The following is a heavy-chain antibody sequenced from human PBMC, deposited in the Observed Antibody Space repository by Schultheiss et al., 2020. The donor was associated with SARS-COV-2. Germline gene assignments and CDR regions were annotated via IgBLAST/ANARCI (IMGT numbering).Heavy chain of an antibody. CDR3: ARDRDYFDY. Sequence: SETLSLTCTVSGGSISSSSYYWGWIRQPPGKGLEWIGSIYTSGSTNYNPSLKSRVTMSVDTSKNQFSLKLSSVTAADTAVYYCARDRDYFDYWGQGTLVTVSS. CDR2: IYTSGST. J-gene: IGHJ4*02. V-gene: IGHV4-39*07. D-gene: IGHD3-10*01. CDR1: GGSISSSSYY.